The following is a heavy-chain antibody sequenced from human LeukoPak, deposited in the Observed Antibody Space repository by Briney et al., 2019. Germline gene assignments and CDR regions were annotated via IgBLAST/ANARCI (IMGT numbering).Heavy chain of an antibody. CDR1: GFTFSSYA. CDR3: AKDPLPRYNWNDALDY. V-gene: IGHV3-23*01. D-gene: IGHD1-1*01. Sequence: GGSLRLSCAASGFTFSSYAMSWVRQAPGKGLEWVSAISGSGGSTYYADSVKGRFTISRDNSKNTLYLQMNSLRAEDTAVYYCAKDPLPRYNWNDALDYWGQGTLVTVSS. CDR2: ISGSGGST. J-gene: IGHJ4*02.